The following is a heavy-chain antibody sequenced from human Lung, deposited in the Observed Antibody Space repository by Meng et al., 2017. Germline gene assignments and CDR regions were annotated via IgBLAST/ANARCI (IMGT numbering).Heavy chain of an antibody. Sequence: GSAPGRAKAAPALSLTCSVPLGSTSTSGYYWGWTRQPPGKGLEWIGSIGHSGFPYYTPSLKSRVAVSLDTSKSQFSLMLTSVTAADTAVYYCVRSSAWVRTGFDPWGQGTLVTVSS. CDR2: IGHSGFP. D-gene: IGHD6-19*01. V-gene: IGHV4-39*01. CDR3: VRSSAWVRTGFDP. CDR1: LGSTSTSGYY. J-gene: IGHJ5*02.